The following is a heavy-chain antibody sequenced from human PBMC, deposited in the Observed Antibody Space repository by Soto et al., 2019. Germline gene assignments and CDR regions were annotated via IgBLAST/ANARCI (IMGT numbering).Heavy chain of an antibody. D-gene: IGHD5-12*01. CDR3: ARGGPQDGMDV. J-gene: IGHJ6*02. Sequence: VQLVETGGGLVKPGGSLRLSCAVSGFSFSSYSMNWVRQAPGKGLEWVSSSSSTGSYIDYADSVKGRLIISRDNAKKSLYLQMNSLRAEDTAVYYCARGGPQDGMDVWGQGTTVSVS. V-gene: IGHV3-21*01. CDR1: GFSFSSYS. CDR2: SSSTGSYI.